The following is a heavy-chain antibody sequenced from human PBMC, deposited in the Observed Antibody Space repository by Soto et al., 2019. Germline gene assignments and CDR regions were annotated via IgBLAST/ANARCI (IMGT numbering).Heavy chain of an antibody. V-gene: IGHV4-39*01. CDR2: IYYSGST. CDR1: GGSISSSSYY. CDR3: ARLGPPVTTRGDHY. D-gene: IGHD4-17*01. J-gene: IGHJ4*02. Sequence: QLQLQESGPGLVKPSETLSLTCTVSGGSISSSSYYWGWIRQPPGKGLEWIGSIYYSGSTYYNPSLKSRVTISVDTSKNQFSLKLSSVTVADTAVYYCARLGPPVTTRGDHYWGQGTLVTVSS.